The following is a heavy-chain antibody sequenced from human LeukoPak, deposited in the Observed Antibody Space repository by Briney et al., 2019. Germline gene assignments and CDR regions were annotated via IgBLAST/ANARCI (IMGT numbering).Heavy chain of an antibody. D-gene: IGHD6-19*01. CDR1: GFTFDDYA. CDR3: AKATPGIAVAGSFDY. V-gene: IGHV3-9*03. Sequence: GRSLRLSCAASGFTFDDYAMHWVRQAPGKCLEWVSGISWNSGSIGYADSVKGRFTISRDNAKNSLYLQMNSLRAEDMALYYCAKATPGIAVAGSFDYWGQGTLVTVSS. J-gene: IGHJ4*02. CDR2: ISWNSGSI.